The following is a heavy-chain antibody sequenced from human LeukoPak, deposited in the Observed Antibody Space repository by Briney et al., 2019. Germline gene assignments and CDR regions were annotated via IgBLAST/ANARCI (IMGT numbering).Heavy chain of an antibody. D-gene: IGHD1-26*01. CDR1: GGSISSYY. V-gene: IGHV4-59*08. CDR2: IYYSGST. Sequence: SETLSLTCTVSGGSISSYYWSWIRQPPGKGLEWIGYIYYSGSTSYNPSLKSRVTISVDTSKNQFSLKLSSVTAADTAVYYCARLRWELLRSFDIWGQGTMVTVSS. CDR3: ARLRWELLRSFDI. J-gene: IGHJ3*02.